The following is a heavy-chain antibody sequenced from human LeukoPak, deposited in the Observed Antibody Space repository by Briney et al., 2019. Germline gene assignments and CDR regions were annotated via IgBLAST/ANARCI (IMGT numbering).Heavy chain of an antibody. CDR2: INSDGSSI. V-gene: IGHV3-74*01. Sequence: TGGSLRLSCAASGFTLSSYWMHWVRQAPGKGLVWVSHINSDGSSIRNADSVKGRFTISRDNAKNTLYLQMNSLRAEDTAVYYCNTAAGDYYYYYYMDVWGKGTTVTVSS. J-gene: IGHJ6*03. CDR1: GFTLSSYW. CDR3: NTAAGDYYYYYYMDV. D-gene: IGHD6-13*01.